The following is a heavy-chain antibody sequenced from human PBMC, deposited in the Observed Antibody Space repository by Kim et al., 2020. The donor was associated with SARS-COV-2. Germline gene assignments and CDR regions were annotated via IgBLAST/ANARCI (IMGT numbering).Heavy chain of an antibody. CDR2: IYYSGST. J-gene: IGHJ4*02. V-gene: IGHV4-39*02. CDR3: ARDPRPFSGYDPYYFDY. CDR1: GGSISSSSYY. D-gene: IGHD5-12*01. Sequence: SETLSLTCTVSGGSISSSSYYWGWIRQPPGKGLEWIGSIYYSGSTYYNPSLKSRVTISVDTSKNQFSLKLSSVTVADTAVYYCARDPRPFSGYDPYYFDYWGQGTLVTVSS.